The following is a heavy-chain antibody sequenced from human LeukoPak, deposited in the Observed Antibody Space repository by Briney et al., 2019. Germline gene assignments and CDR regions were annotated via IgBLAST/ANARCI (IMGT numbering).Heavy chain of an antibody. CDR3: ARHKLLWFGAQRAFDI. V-gene: IGHV4-59*08. CDR1: GGSISSYY. Sequence: PSETLSLTCTVSGGSISSYYWSWIRQPPGRGLEWIGYIYYSGSTNYNPSLKSRVTISVDTSKNQFSLKLSSVTAADTAAYYCARHKLLWFGAQRAFDIWGQGTMVTVSS. CDR2: IYYSGST. D-gene: IGHD3-10*01. J-gene: IGHJ3*02.